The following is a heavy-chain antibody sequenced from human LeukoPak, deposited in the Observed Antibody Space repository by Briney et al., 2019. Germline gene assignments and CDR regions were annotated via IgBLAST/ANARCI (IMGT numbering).Heavy chain of an antibody. D-gene: IGHD5-18*01. CDR1: GITLSSYG. J-gene: IGHJ4*02. CDR3: AKGYTYTFDYFDS. CDR2: IRYDGSEE. V-gene: IGHV3-30*02. Sequence: GGALRLSFAASGITLSSYGMHRVRPAPDKGVNWVAFIRYDGSEEYYADSVKGRFTISRDNSKKTLYLQMNSLRAEDTAVYYCAKGYTYTFDYFDSWGQGTLVTVSS.